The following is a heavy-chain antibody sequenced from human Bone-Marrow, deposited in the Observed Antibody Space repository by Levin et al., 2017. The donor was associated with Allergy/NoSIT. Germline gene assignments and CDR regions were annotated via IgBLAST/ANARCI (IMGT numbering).Heavy chain of an antibody. Sequence: KISCKASGGTFSSYAISWVRQAPGQGLEWMGGIIPIFGTANYAQKFQGRVTITADESTSTAYMELSSLRSEDTAVYYCARGGGSYWSGYFDLWGRGTLVTVSS. CDR3: ARGGGSYWSGYFDL. CDR1: GGTFSSYA. J-gene: IGHJ2*01. D-gene: IGHD2-15*01. CDR2: IIPIFGTA. V-gene: IGHV1-69*01.